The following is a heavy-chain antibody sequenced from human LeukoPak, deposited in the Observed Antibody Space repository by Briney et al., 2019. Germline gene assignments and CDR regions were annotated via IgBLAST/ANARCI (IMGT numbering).Heavy chain of an antibody. Sequence: GGSLRLSCAASGFTFSNAWMSWVRQAPGKGLEWVGRIKSKTDGGTTDYAAPVKGRFTISRDNSKNTLYLQMNSLRAEDTAVYYCAGSPRGSYYVELVYWGQGTLVTVSS. CDR3: AGSPRGSYYVELVY. CDR2: IKSKTDGGTT. V-gene: IGHV3-15*01. D-gene: IGHD1-26*01. J-gene: IGHJ4*02. CDR1: GFTFSNAW.